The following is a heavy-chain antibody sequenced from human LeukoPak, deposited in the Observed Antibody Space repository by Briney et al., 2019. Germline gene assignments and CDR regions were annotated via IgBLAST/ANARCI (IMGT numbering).Heavy chain of an antibody. CDR2: INPDDSEK. J-gene: IGHJ4*02. CDR1: GFTFSSYW. V-gene: IGHV3-7*01. D-gene: IGHD3-22*01. CDR3: ARDRGWGSGSFYYFDC. Sequence: GGSLRLSCAASGFTFSSYWMSWVRQAPGKGLEWVANINPDDSEKDYVDSVRGRFTISRDNAKNSLYLQMSSLRAEDTAVYYCARDRGWGSGSFYYFDCRGQGTLVTVSS.